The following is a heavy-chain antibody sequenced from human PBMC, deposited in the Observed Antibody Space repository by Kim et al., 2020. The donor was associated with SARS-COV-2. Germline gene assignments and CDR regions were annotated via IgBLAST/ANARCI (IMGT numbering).Heavy chain of an antibody. V-gene: IGHV3-23*01. J-gene: IGHJ6*01. D-gene: IGHD3-10*01. CDR2: ISGSGGST. Sequence: GGSLRLSCAASGFTFSSYAMSWVRQAPGKGLEWVSAISGSGGSTYNEDSVKGRFTISRDNSKKTLYLQMNSLRPKDTAVYDCAKGVGQSYGSGRYSYYY. CDR1: GFTFSSYA. CDR3: AKGVGQSYGSGRYSYYY.